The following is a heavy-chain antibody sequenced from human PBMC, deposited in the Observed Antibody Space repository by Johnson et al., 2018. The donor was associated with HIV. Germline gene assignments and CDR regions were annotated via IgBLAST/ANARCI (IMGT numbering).Heavy chain of an antibody. Sequence: QVQLVESGGGFIQPGGSLRLSCVVSGFTFSSYAIHWVRQAPGKGLEWVAIIAYDGSKKYYADSVKGRFTISRDNSKNTLYIQMNSLRAEDTAVYYCASPRWLVPHDAFDIWGQGTLVTVSS. J-gene: IGHJ3*02. CDR2: IAYDGSKK. V-gene: IGHV3-30*14. D-gene: IGHD6-19*01. CDR3: ASPRWLVPHDAFDI. CDR1: GFTFSSYA.